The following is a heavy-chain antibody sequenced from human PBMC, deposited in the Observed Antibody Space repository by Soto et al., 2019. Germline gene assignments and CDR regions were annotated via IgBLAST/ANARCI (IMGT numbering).Heavy chain of an antibody. Sequence: GESLKISCKGSGYSFTSYWISWVRQMPGKGLEWMGRIDPSDSYTNYSPSFQGHVTISADKSISTAYLQWSSLKASDTAMYYCARLIAAAGSYYYYYGMDVWGQGTTVTVSS. CDR3: ARLIAAAGSYYYYYGMDV. D-gene: IGHD6-13*01. CDR1: GYSFTSYW. J-gene: IGHJ6*02. V-gene: IGHV5-10-1*01. CDR2: IDPSDSYT.